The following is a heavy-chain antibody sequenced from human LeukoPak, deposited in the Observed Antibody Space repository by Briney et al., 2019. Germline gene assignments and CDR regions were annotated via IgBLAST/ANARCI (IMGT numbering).Heavy chain of an antibody. CDR1: GFTFSSYE. CDR3: ARPYYYDNSGYYHGDY. CDR2: ISSSGSTI. J-gene: IGHJ4*02. Sequence: GGSLRLSCAASGFTFSSYEMNWVRQAPGKGLEWVSYISSSGSTIYYADSVKGRFTISTDNAKKSLYLQMNSLRADDTAVYYCARPYYYDNSGYYHGDYWGQGTLVTVSS. D-gene: IGHD3-22*01. V-gene: IGHV3-48*03.